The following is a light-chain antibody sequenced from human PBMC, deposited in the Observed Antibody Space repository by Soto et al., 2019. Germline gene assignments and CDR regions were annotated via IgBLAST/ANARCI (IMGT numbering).Light chain of an antibody. CDR3: QHYNEWPLT. Sequence: ERVMTQFPATLSVSPGAKATLSCRASQTVSNNLALYQQKPGQAPRLLIYFASTRATGVPARFSGSGSGTEFTLTISNLLSEDSAVYYCQHYNEWPLTFGGGTKLETK. CDR1: QTVSNN. J-gene: IGKJ4*01. V-gene: IGKV3-15*01. CDR2: FAS.